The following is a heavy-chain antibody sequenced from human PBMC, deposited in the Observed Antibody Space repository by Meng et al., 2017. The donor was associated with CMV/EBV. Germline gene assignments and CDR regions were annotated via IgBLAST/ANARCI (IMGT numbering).Heavy chain of an antibody. V-gene: IGHV3-20*04. CDR3: ATDPDYYGMDV. J-gene: IGHJ6*02. CDR1: GFTFDDYG. CDR2: INWNGGST. D-gene: IGHD1-14*01. Sequence: GESLKISCAASGFTFDDYGMSWVRQAPGKGLEWVSGINWNGGSTGYADSVKGRFTISRDNAKNSLYLQMNSLRAEDTALYYCATDPDYYGMDVWGQGTTVTVSS.